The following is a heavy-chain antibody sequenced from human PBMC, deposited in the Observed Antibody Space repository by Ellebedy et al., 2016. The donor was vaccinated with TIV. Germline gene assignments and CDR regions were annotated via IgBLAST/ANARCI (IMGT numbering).Heavy chain of an antibody. J-gene: IGHJ6*02. CDR1: GGSISSSSYY. Sequence: SETLSLXXTLSGGSISSSSYYWGWIRQPPGKGLEWIGTIYYSGSTYYNPSLKSRVTISVDTSKNQFSLKLSSVTAADTAVYYCARLAYSSSSRDKFYGMDVWGQGTTVTVSS. V-gene: IGHV4-39*01. CDR2: IYYSGST. CDR3: ARLAYSSSSRDKFYGMDV. D-gene: IGHD6-6*01.